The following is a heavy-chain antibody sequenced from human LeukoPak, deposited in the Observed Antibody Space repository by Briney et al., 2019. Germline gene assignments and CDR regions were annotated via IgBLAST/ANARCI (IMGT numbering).Heavy chain of an antibody. CDR2: VFYSGST. J-gene: IGHJ3*02. Sequence: SETLSLTCNVSGGSISNRAYYWAWIRQPPGKGLEWIGSVFYSGSTYSNPSLESRLTISVDTSKNHFSLRLTSVTAADTAVYYCVRADYNGGNPGSFDIWGRGTMVTVSS. D-gene: IGHD2-8*01. CDR1: GGSISNRAYY. CDR3: VRADYNGGNPGSFDI. V-gene: IGHV4-39*07.